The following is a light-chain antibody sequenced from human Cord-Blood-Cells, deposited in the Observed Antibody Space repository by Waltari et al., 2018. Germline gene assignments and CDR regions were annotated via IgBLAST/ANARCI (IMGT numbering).Light chain of an antibody. CDR3: QSYDSSLTV. J-gene: IGLJ2*01. Sequence: QSVLTQPPSVSGAPGQRVTLSCPGSSPNSGAGYDVHWYQQLPGTAPKLLIYGNSNRPSGVPDRFSGSKSGTSASLAITGLQAEDEADYYCQSYDSSLTVFGGGTKLTVL. CDR1: SPNSGAGYD. CDR2: GNS. V-gene: IGLV1-40*01.